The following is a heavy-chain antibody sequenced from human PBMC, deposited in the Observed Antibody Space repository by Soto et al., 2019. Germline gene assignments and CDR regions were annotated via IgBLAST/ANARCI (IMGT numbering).Heavy chain of an antibody. CDR3: ARRRPPRNFYDSSGYPPGYNWFDP. CDR1: GGSISSGDYY. V-gene: IGHV4-31*02. D-gene: IGHD3-22*01. CDR2: ISYSGST. J-gene: IGHJ5*02. Sequence: SETLSLTCTVSGGSISSGDYYWSWIRQHPGKGLEWIGYISYSGSTNYNPSLKSRVTISVDTSKNQFSLKLSSVTAADTAVYYCARRRPPRNFYDSSGYPPGYNWFDPWGQGTLVTVSS.